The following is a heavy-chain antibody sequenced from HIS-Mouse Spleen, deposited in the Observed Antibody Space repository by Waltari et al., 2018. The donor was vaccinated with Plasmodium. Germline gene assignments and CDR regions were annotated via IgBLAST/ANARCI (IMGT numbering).Heavy chain of an antibody. Sequence: EVQLVETGGGLIQPGGSLRLSCAASGFTVSSNYMSWVRQAPGKGRGWVSVIYSGGSTYYADPVKGRFTIARDNAKNTLYLQMNSLGAEDTAVYYCARAAIAWGSPYYFDYWGQGTLVTVSS. V-gene: IGHV3-53*02. J-gene: IGHJ4*02. CDR3: ARAAIAWGSPYYFDY. CDR1: GFTVSSNY. CDR2: IYSGGST. D-gene: IGHD7-27*01.